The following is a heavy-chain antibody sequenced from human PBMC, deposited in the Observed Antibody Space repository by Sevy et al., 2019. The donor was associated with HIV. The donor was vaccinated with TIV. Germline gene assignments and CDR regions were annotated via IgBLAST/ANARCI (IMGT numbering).Heavy chain of an antibody. V-gene: IGHV3-9*01. D-gene: IGHD5-12*01. CDR3: AKGTIGAASGFPKY. CDR1: GFTFDDYA. CDR2: ISWNSGSI. J-gene: IGHJ4*02. Sequence: GGSLRLSCAASGFTFDDYAMHWVRQAPGKGLEWVSGISWNSGSIGYADSVKGRFTISRDNAKNSLYLQMNSLRAEDTALYYCAKGTIGAASGFPKYWGQGTLVTVSS.